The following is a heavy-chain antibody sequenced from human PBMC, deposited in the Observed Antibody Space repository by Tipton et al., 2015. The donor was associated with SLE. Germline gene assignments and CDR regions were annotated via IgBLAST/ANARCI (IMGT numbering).Heavy chain of an antibody. CDR3: ARALQNYFDY. CDR2: IYYSGST. CDR1: GGSISSGSYY. J-gene: IGHJ4*02. V-gene: IGHV4-31*03. Sequence: GLVKPSETLSLTCTVSGGSISSGSYYWSWIRQHPGKGLEWIGYIYYSGSTYYNPSLKSRVTISIDTSKNQFSLKLSSVTAADTAVYYCARALQNYFDYWGQGTLVTVSS.